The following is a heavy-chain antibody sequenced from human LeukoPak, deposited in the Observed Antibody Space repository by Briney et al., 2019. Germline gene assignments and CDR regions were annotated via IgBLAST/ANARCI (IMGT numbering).Heavy chain of an antibody. D-gene: IGHD4-23*01. Sequence: GGSLRLSCAASGFTFSSYWMHWVRQAPGKGLVWVSRINSDGSSTSYADSAKGRFTISTDNPKNTLYLQMNSLRVEDTAVYYCARESGGGNEYLDYWGQGTLVTVSS. CDR3: ARESGGGNEYLDY. CDR2: INSDGSST. CDR1: GFTFSSYW. V-gene: IGHV3-74*01. J-gene: IGHJ4*02.